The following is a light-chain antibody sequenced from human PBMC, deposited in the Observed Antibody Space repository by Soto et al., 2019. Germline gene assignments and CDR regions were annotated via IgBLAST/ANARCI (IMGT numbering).Light chain of an antibody. Sequence: EIVLTQSPGTLSLSPGERATLSCRASQSVSSSYLAWYQQKPGQAPRLIIYGASSRAAGIPDRFSGSGSGTDFTLTISRLEPEDVAVYDCQQYGSGPLTFGGGTKVEIK. CDR3: QQYGSGPLT. CDR1: QSVSSSY. J-gene: IGKJ4*01. CDR2: GAS. V-gene: IGKV3-20*01.